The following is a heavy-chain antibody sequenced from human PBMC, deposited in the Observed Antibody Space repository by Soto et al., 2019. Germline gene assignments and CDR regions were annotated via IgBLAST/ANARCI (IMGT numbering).Heavy chain of an antibody. CDR2: ISWNSGSI. CDR3: AKDMGSTVPRWFDY. CDR1: GFTFDDYA. Sequence: EVQLVESGGGLVQPGRSLRLSCAASGFTFDDYAMHWVRQAPGKGLEGVSGISWNSGSIGYADSVKGRFTISRDNAKNSLYLQMNSLRAEDTALYYCAKDMGSTVPRWFDYWGQGTLVTVSS. V-gene: IGHV3-9*01. J-gene: IGHJ4*02. D-gene: IGHD4-4*01.